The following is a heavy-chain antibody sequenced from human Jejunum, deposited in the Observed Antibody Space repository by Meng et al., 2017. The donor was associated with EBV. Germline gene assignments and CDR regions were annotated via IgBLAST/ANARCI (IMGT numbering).Heavy chain of an antibody. V-gene: IGHV4-4*02. CDR3: ARDGGPSGSYAYWFDP. CDR2: IFHIGTT. CDR1: GGSISSSNW. D-gene: IGHD1-26*01. Sequence: QLHEVGPGLLKPLGTLFLTCAVSGGSISSSNWWSLVRQPPGKGPEWIGEIFHIGTTNYNPNLKSRVTMSVDKSKNQFSLKLTSVTAADTAVYYCARDGGPSGSYAYWFDPWGQGTLVTVSS. J-gene: IGHJ5*02.